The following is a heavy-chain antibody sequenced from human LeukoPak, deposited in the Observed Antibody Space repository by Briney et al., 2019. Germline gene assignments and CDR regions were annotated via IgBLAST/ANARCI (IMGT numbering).Heavy chain of an antibody. Sequence: GGSLGLSCAASGFTVSSNYMTWVRQAPGKGLEWVSVIYTGDSTYHADFVKGRFTISRDNSKNTIYLQMNSLRAEDTAVYYCATHSGGHWGQGTLVTVSS. D-gene: IGHD3-16*01. V-gene: IGHV3-53*01. J-gene: IGHJ4*02. CDR2: IYTGDST. CDR3: ATHSGGH. CDR1: GFTVSSNY.